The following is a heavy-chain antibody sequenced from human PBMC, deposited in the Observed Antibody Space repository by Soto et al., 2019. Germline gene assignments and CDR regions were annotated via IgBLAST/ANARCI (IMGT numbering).Heavy chain of an antibody. CDR2: IKGDGSVT. CDR1: GFTFSDYW. D-gene: IGHD4-4*01. J-gene: IGHJ4*02. V-gene: IGHV3-74*01. Sequence: EVQLVESGGGLVQPGGSLRLSCAVSGFTFSDYWMHWVRQAPGKGLVWVSRIKGDGSVTNYADSVKGRFTISRDNAENTLYLQMNSLRAEDTAVYYCARDPTTVTGTLDYWGQGTLVTVSS. CDR3: ARDPTTVTGTLDY.